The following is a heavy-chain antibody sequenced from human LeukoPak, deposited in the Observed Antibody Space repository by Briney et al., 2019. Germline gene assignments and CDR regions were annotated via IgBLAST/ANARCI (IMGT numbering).Heavy chain of an antibody. J-gene: IGHJ4*01. CDR3: ARDRSLYYYDSIN. CDR2: ISSSGSTI. D-gene: IGHD3-22*01. CDR1: GFTFSDYY. V-gene: IGHV3-11*01. Sequence: GGSLRLSCAASGFTFSDYYMSWIRQAPGKGLEWVSYISSSGSTIYYADSVKGRFTISRDNAKNSLYLQMNSLRAEDTAVYYCARDRSLYYYDSINWGHGTLVTVSS.